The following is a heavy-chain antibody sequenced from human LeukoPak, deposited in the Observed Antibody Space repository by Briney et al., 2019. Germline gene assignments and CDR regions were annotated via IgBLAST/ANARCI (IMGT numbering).Heavy chain of an antibody. Sequence: GASVKVSCKASGYTFTSYYMHWVRQAPGQGLEWMGIIYPSGGSTSYAQKFQGRVTMTRDTSTSTVYMELSSLRSEDTAVYYCARDPYGSGSYYNNWFDPWGQGTLVTVSS. CDR3: ARDPYGSGSYYNNWFDP. CDR2: IYPSGGST. V-gene: IGHV1-46*01. CDR1: GYTFTSYY. D-gene: IGHD3-10*01. J-gene: IGHJ5*02.